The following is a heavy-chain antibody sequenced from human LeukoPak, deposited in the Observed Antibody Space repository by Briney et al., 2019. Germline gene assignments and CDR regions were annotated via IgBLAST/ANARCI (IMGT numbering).Heavy chain of an antibody. CDR1: GFTFSSYG. Sequence: GGSLRLSCAASGFTFSSYGMHWVRQAPGKGLEWVAFIRYDGSNKYYADSVKGRFTISRDNSKNSLYLQMNSLRAEDTAVYYCAREFRGYSYGRTFDYWGQGTLVTVSS. V-gene: IGHV3-30*02. CDR3: AREFRGYSYGRTFDY. J-gene: IGHJ4*02. CDR2: IRYDGSNK. D-gene: IGHD5-18*01.